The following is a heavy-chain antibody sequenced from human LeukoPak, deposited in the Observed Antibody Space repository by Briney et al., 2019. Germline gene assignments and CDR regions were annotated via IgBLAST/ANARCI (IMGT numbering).Heavy chain of an antibody. V-gene: IGHV6-1*01. CDR3: AGGLLRSGFHI. CDR1: GDSVSNNSGA. J-gene: IGHJ3*02. D-gene: IGHD1-26*01. CDR2: TYYRSKWYN. Sequence: SQTLSLTCAISGDSVSNNSGAWNWIRQSPWRGLEWLARTYYRSKWYNDYAVSVKSRIRINPDTSKNQFSLEVNSVTPEDTAVYYCAGGLLRSGFHIWGQGTMVTVSS.